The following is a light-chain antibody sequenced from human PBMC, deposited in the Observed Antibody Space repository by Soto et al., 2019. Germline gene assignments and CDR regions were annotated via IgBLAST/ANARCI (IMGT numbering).Light chain of an antibody. V-gene: IGLV2-23*02. J-gene: IGLJ1*01. CDR1: SSDVGAYDY. Sequence: QSVLTQPPSASGSPGQSVTISCTGTSSDVGAYDYVSWYQQHPGKAPKVMIYDVSKRPSGVSNRFSGSKSGNTASLTISGLQTEDEADYYCCSYADSSTYVFGTGTKVTVL. CDR2: DVS. CDR3: CSYADSSTYV.